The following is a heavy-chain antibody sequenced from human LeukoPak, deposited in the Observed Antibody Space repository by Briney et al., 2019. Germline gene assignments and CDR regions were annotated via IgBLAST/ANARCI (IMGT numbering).Heavy chain of an antibody. CDR3: ARDLGTDTGYTNRFDL. CDR1: GFTFSAFE. Sequence: GGSLRLSCTASGFTFSAFEMHWVRQPTGKGLEWASAIGNNFKTYYLDSVRGRFTISRENGKNSVYLQMNSLRAGDTAVYYCARDLGTDTGYTNRFDLWGRGTLVTVSS. D-gene: IGHD3-9*01. CDR2: IGNNFKT. V-gene: IGHV3-13*01. J-gene: IGHJ5*02.